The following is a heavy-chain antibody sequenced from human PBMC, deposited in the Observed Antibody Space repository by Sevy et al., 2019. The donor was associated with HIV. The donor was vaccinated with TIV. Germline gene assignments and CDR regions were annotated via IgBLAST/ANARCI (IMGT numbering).Heavy chain of an antibody. CDR1: GDSISSYY. J-gene: IGHJ6*02. V-gene: IGHV4-59*01. CDR3: SRALQDYYCGRDV. CDR2: IYYSGST. Sequence: SETLSLTCTVSGDSISSYYWSWIRQPPGKGLEWIGYIYYSGSTNYNPSLKSRVAISKDTSKNQFSLKLSSVTAADTAGDNCSRALQDYYCGRDVWGQGTTVTVSS.